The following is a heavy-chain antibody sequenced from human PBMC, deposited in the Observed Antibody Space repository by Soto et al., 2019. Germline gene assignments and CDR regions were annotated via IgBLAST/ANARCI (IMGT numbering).Heavy chain of an antibody. V-gene: IGHV4-59*01. J-gene: IGHJ6*02. CDR3: AREGVSSRWYNYYGMEV. CDR2: IYYSGST. Sequence: QVQLQESGPGLVKPSETLSLTCTVSGGSISSYYWSWIRQPPGKGLEWIGYIYYSGSTNYNPSLTSRVTISVDTSKNQFSLKLSSVTAADTAVYYCAREGVSSRWYNYYGMEVWGQGTTVTVSS. D-gene: IGHD3-10*01. CDR1: GGSISSYY.